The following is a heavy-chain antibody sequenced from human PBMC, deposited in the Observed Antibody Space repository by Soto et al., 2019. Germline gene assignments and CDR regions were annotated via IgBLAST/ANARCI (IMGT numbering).Heavy chain of an antibody. D-gene: IGHD3-3*01. CDR3: VGERDTLSYVWSAFSSD. CDR2: IRDDGGSM. CDR1: GFTFSSSP. J-gene: IGHJ4*02. Sequence: EVYLVQSGGGWVQPGGSLRLSCAASGFTFSSSPISWVRQVPGKGLEWISAIRDDGGSMYYVDSVKGRFTISRDNSKSTSTLRMKKLRVEATATYYCVGERDTLSYVWSAFSSDWGKGAQVIVSS. V-gene: IGHV3-23*04.